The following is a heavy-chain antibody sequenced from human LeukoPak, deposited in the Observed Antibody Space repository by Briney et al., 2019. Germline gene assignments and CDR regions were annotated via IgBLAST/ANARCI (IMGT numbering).Heavy chain of an antibody. Sequence: ASVKVSCKASGYTFTGYYMHWVRQAPGQGLEWMGWINPNSGGTNYAQKLQGRVTMTRDTSISTAYMELSRLRSDDTAVYYCARDGGREGLGQHYYDSSGYYYQLDYWGQGTLVTVSS. CDR2: INPNSGGT. V-gene: IGHV1-2*02. CDR3: ARDGGREGLGQHYYDSSGYYYQLDY. J-gene: IGHJ4*02. CDR1: GYTFTGYY. D-gene: IGHD3-22*01.